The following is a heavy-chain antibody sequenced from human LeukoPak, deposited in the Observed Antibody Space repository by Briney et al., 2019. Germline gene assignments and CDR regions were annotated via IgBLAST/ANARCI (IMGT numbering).Heavy chain of an antibody. Sequence: GVLRLSCAASGFTFSNYWMHWVRQAPGKGLVWVSRINSDGSSTSYADSVKGRFTISRDNAKNTLFLQMNSLRAEDTAVYYYAKTRYDYGVGFDYWGQGTLVTVSS. J-gene: IGHJ4*02. D-gene: IGHD4-17*01. CDR3: AKTRYDYGVGFDY. CDR1: GFTFSNYW. V-gene: IGHV3-74*01. CDR2: INSDGSST.